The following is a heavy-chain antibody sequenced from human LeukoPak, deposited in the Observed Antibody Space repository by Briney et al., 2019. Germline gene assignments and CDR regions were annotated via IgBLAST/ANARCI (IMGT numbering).Heavy chain of an antibody. D-gene: IGHD3-10*01. V-gene: IGHV1-46*01. CDR3: ARERGLRYSVRGVTDFDY. J-gene: IGHJ4*02. Sequence: ASVKVSCKASGYTFTSYYMHWVRQAPGQGLEWMGIINPSGGSTSYAQKFQGRVTMTRDTSTSTAYMELSRLRSDDTAVYYCARERGLRYSVRGVTDFDYWGQGTLVTVSS. CDR2: INPSGGST. CDR1: GYTFTSYY.